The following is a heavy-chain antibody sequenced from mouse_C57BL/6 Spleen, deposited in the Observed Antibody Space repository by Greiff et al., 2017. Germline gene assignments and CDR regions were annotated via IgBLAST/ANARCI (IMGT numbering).Heavy chain of an antibody. CDR1: GFTFSSYA. CDR3: ARDGDYGSSAWFAY. J-gene: IGHJ3*01. Sequence: EVMLVESGGGLVKPGGSLKLSCAASGFTFSSYAMSWVRQTPEKRLEWVATISDGGSYTYYPDNVKGRFTISRDNAKNNLYLQMSHLKSEDTAMYYWARDGDYGSSAWFAYWGQGTLVTVSA. CDR2: ISDGGSYT. V-gene: IGHV5-4*01. D-gene: IGHD1-1*01.